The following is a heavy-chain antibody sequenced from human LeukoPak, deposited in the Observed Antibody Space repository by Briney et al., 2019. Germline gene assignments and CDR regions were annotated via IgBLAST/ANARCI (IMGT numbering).Heavy chain of an antibody. V-gene: IGHV3-21*01. CDR2: ISSSSSYI. D-gene: IGHD6-19*01. Sequence: GGSLRLSCAASGFTFSSYSMNWVRQAPGKGLEWVSSISSSSSYIYYADSVKSRFTISRDNAKNSLYLQMNSLRAEDTAVYYCAREGGSGWYSGWFDPWGQGTLVTVSS. J-gene: IGHJ5*02. CDR3: AREGGSGWYSGWFDP. CDR1: GFTFSSYS.